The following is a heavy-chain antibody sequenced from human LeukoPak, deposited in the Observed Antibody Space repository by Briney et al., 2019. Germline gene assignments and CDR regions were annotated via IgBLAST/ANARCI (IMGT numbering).Heavy chain of an antibody. CDR3: AKGVSSVVYALNWFDP. CDR2: ISGSGGST. D-gene: IGHD2-8*02. V-gene: IGHV3-23*01. Sequence: GGSLRLSCAASGFTFSSYAMSWVRQAPGKGLEWVSAISGSGGSTYYADSVKGRFTISRDNSKNTLYLQMNSLRAEDTAVYYCAKGVSSVVYALNWFDPWGQGALVTVSS. J-gene: IGHJ5*02. CDR1: GFTFSSYA.